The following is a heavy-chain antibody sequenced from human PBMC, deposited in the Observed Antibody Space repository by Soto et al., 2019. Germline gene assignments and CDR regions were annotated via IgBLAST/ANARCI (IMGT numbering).Heavy chain of an antibody. D-gene: IGHD2-2*02. Sequence: GASVKVSFKASGGTFSSYAISWVRQAPGQGLEWMGGIIPIFGTANYAQKFQGRVTITADESTSTAYMELSSLRSEDTAVYYCARDRGYCSSTSCYRRGLYNWFDPWGQGTLVTVSS. CDR2: IIPIFGTA. CDR1: GGTFSSYA. J-gene: IGHJ5*02. V-gene: IGHV1-69*13. CDR3: ARDRGYCSSTSCYRRGLYNWFDP.